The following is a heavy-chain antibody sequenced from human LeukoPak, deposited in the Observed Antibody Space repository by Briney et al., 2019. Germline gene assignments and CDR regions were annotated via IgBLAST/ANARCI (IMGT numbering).Heavy chain of an antibody. CDR1: GGSISSGDYY. D-gene: IGHD3-3*01. CDR3: ARDQNVEYRNWFDP. J-gene: IGHJ5*02. Sequence: PSQTLSLTCTVSGGSISSGDYYWSWIRQPPGKGLEWIGYIYYSGSTYYNPSLKSRVTISVDTSKNQFSLKLSSVTAADTAVYYCARDQNVEYRNWFDPWGQGTLVTVSS. V-gene: IGHV4-30-4*08. CDR2: IYYSGST.